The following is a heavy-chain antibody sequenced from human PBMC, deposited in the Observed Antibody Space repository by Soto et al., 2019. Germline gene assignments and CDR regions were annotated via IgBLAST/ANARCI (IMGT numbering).Heavy chain of an antibody. CDR1: GFTFSTYA. CDR2: IGYDGNT. D-gene: IGHD3-3*01. V-gene: IGHV3-23*01. Sequence: PGGSLRLSCAASGFTFSTYAMSWVRQAPGKGLEWVSTIGYDGNTYYADSVKGRFTISRDNPKNAVYLQISSLTAEDTAVYYCAKWTYDFFDPWGQGTLVTVSS. J-gene: IGHJ5*02. CDR3: AKWTYDFFDP.